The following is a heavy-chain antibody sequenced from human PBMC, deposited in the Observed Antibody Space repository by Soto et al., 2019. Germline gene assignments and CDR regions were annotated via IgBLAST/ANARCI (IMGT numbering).Heavy chain of an antibody. CDR1: GYTLTELS. Sequence: ASVKVSCKVSGYTLTELSMHWVRQAPGKGLEWMGGFDPEDGETIYAQKFQSRVTMTEDTSTDTAYMELSSLRSEDTAVYYCATRSTYYYDSSGYWGYYFDYWGQGTLVTVSS. CDR2: FDPEDGET. V-gene: IGHV1-24*01. CDR3: ATRSTYYYDSSGYWGYYFDY. J-gene: IGHJ4*02. D-gene: IGHD3-22*01.